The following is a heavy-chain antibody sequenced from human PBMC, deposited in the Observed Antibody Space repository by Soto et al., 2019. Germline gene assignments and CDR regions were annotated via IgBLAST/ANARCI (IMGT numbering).Heavy chain of an antibody. CDR3: ASGFTRFFGVVSDY. V-gene: IGHV1-18*04. Sequence: ASVKVSGKASGYTFTSYGISWVRQAPGQGLEWMGWISAYNGNTNYAQKLQGRVTMTTDTSTSTAYMELRSLRSDDTAVYYCASGFTRFFGVVSDYWGQGTLVTVSS. D-gene: IGHD3-3*01. CDR2: ISAYNGNT. J-gene: IGHJ4*02. CDR1: GYTFTSYG.